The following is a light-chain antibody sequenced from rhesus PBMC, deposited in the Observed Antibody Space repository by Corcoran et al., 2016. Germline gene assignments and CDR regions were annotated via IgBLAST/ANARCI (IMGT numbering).Light chain of an antibody. CDR2: AVS. Sequence: DIQMTQSPSSLSASVGDKVTITCRASQGIISWLAWYQQKPGKAPKLLIYAVSSLQSGVPSRFIGRGSGTAYPLTVSSLQPEDFATYFCQQVCNTPYSFGRGTKVEIK. CDR3: QQVCNTPYS. CDR1: QGIISW. J-gene: IGKJ2*01. V-gene: IGKV1-18*01.